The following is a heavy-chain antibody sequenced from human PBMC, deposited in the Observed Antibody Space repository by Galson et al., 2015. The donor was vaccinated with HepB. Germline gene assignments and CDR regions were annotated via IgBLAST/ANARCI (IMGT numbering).Heavy chain of an antibody. CDR2: IIPIFGIA. Sequence: SVKVSCKASGGTFSSYAISWVRQAPGQGLEWMGGIIPIFGIANYAQKFQGRVTITADESTSTAYMELSSLRSEDTAVYYCARGGAVSTVSNFDYWGQGTLVTVSS. D-gene: IGHD4-17*01. CDR3: ARGGAVSTVSNFDY. CDR1: GGTFSSYA. J-gene: IGHJ4*02. V-gene: IGHV1-69*13.